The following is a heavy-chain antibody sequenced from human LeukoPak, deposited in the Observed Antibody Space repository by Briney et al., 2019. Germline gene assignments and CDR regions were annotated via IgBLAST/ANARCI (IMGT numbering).Heavy chain of an antibody. Sequence: PGGSLRLSCAASGFTFSSYGMHWVRQAPGKGLEWVAVISYDGSNKYYADSVKGRFTISRDNSKNTLYLQMNSLRAEDTAVYYCAKDGADSSGSAFDYWGQGTLVTVSS. CDR1: GFTFSSYG. V-gene: IGHV3-30*18. D-gene: IGHD3-22*01. J-gene: IGHJ4*02. CDR3: AKDGADSSGSAFDY. CDR2: ISYDGSNK.